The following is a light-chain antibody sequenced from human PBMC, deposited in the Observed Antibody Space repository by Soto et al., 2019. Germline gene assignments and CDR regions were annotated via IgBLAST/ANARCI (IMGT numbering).Light chain of an antibody. J-gene: IGLJ1*01. Sequence: QSVLIQPPSVSGSPGQSVTISCTGTSSDVGSYDYVSWYQQHPGTVPKPMIYNVNTRPSGVPDRFSGSKSGNTASMTVSGLQAEDEADYYCSSYTSSSTPPYVFGTGTKVTVL. CDR3: SSYTSSSTPPYV. CDR2: NVN. V-gene: IGLV2-18*02. CDR1: SSDVGSYDY.